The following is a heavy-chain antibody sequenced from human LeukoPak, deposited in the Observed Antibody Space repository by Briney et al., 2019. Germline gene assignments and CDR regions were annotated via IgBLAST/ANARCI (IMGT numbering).Heavy chain of an antibody. CDR3: ARRATLDWNFGTDAFDI. J-gene: IGHJ3*02. Sequence: ASVKVSCKASGYTFTGYGISWVRQAPGQGLEWMGWISAYNGNTNYAQKLQGRVTMTTDTSTSTAYMELRSLRSDDTAVYYCARRATLDWNFGTDAFDIWGQGTMVTVSS. CDR1: GYTFTGYG. D-gene: IGHD1-7*01. V-gene: IGHV1-18*01. CDR2: ISAYNGNT.